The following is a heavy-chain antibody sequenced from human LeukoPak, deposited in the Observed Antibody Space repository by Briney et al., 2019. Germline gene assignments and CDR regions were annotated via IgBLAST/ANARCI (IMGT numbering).Heavy chain of an antibody. CDR2: ISNSGSTI. CDR1: GFTFSNYE. CDR3: VRVNGAPNY. J-gene: IGHJ4*02. Sequence: AGGSLRLSCAASGFTFSNYEMNWVRQAPGKGLEWVSYISNSGSTIYYADSVKGRFTISRDNAKNMLYLQMNSLRAEDTALYYCVRVNGAPNYWGQGTLVTVSS. D-gene: IGHD1-26*01. V-gene: IGHV3-48*03.